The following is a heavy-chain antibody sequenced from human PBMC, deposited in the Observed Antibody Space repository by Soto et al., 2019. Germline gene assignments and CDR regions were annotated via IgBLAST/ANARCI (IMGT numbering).Heavy chain of an antibody. D-gene: IGHD2-2*01. Sequence: GASVKVSCKASGDTFGSYAISWVRKAPGQGLEWMGGIIPIPGTANYAQKFQGRVTIAADESTSTAYMELSSLRSEDTAVYYCARSQGSSTSLEIYYYYYYGMDVWGQGTTVTVSS. J-gene: IGHJ6*02. V-gene: IGHV1-69*13. CDR3: ARSQGSSTSLEIYYYYYYGMDV. CDR1: GDTFGSYA. CDR2: IIPIPGTA.